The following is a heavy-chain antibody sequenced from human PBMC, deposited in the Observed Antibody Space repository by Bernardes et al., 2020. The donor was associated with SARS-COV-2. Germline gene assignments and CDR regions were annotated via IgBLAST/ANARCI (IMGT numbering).Heavy chain of an antibody. J-gene: IGHJ5*02. Sequence: GSLRLSCAASGFTFSSYDMHWVRQATGKGLEWVSAIGTAGDTYYPGSVKGRFTISRENAKNSLYLQMNSLRAEDTAVYYCAREYYDFWSGSHYAGWFDPWGQGTLVTVSS. V-gene: IGHV3-13*01. CDR1: GFTFSSYD. D-gene: IGHD3-3*01. CDR2: IGTAGDT. CDR3: AREYYDFWSGSHYAGWFDP.